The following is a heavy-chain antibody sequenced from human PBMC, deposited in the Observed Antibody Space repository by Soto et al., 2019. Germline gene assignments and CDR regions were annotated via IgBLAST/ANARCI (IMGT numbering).Heavy chain of an antibody. CDR3: ARVRRFSNPFDY. J-gene: IGHJ4*02. CDR2: IKQDGSEK. Sequence: GGSLGLSCASSGFTFSTYWMSWFRQAPGKGLEWVANIKQDGSEKYYVDSVKGRFTISRDNAKNSLYLQMNSLRAEDTAVYYCARVRRFSNPFDYWGQGTLVTVSS. V-gene: IGHV3-7*03. D-gene: IGHD3-3*01. CDR1: GFTFSTYW.